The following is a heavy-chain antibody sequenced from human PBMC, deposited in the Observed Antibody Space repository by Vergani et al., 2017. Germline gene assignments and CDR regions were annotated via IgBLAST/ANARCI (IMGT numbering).Heavy chain of an antibody. V-gene: IGHV1-2*02. CDR3: ARGMSVVAAIDY. Sequence: QVQLVQSGAEVKKPGASVKVSCKASGYTFTGYYMHWVRQAPGQGLEWMGWINPNSGGTNYAQKFQGRVTMTRDTSISPAYMELSSVTAADTAVYYCARGMSVVAAIDYWGQGTLVTVSS. CDR2: INPNSGGT. J-gene: IGHJ4*02. D-gene: IGHD2-15*01. CDR1: GYTFTGYY.